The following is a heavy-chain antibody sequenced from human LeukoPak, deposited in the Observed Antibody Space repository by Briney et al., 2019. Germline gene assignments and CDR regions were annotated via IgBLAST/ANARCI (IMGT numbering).Heavy chain of an antibody. CDR2: IYYSGST. Sequence: SETLSLTCTVSGGSISSYYWSWIRQPPGKGLERIGYIYYSGSTNYNPSLKSRVTISVDTSKNQFSLKLSSVTAADTAVYYCASGYSSGWYPNAFDIWGQGTMVTVSS. CDR1: GGSISSYY. V-gene: IGHV4-59*01. D-gene: IGHD6-19*01. CDR3: ASGYSSGWYPNAFDI. J-gene: IGHJ3*02.